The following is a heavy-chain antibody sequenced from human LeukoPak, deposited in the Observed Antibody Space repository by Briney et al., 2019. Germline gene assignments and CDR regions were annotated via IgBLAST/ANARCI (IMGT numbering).Heavy chain of an antibody. CDR3: ARDHGWRAVAGTAEYFQH. V-gene: IGHV1-46*01. J-gene: IGHJ1*01. CDR2: INPSGGST. CDR1: GYMFTTYH. D-gene: IGHD6-19*01. Sequence: ASVRVSCKASGYMFTTYHIHWVRQAPGQGLEWMGIINPSGGSTSYAQKFQGRVTVTSDTSTSTVYMEMRSLRSEDTAVYYCARDHGWRAVAGTAEYFQHWGQGTLVTFST.